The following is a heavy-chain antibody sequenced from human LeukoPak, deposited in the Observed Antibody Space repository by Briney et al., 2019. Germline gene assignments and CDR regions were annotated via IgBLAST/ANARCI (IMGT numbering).Heavy chain of an antibody. J-gene: IGHJ5*02. CDR3: ARDWIHNWFDP. D-gene: IGHD5-18*01. V-gene: IGHV4-39*07. CDR2: IYSGGST. CDR1: GGSISSFDHY. Sequence: SETLSLTCTVSGGSISSFDHYWGWIRQAPGTGLEWIGSIYSGGSTFYNPSLKSLVTISVDTSKNQFSLKVNSVTAADTAIYYCARDWIHNWFDPWGQGTLVTVSS.